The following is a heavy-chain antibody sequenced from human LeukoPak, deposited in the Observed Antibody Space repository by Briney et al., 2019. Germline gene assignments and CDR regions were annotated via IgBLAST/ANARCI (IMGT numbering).Heavy chain of an antibody. J-gene: IGHJ4*02. Sequence: PGGSLRLSCAASGFTFSSYGMHWVRQAPGKGLEWVAFIRYDGSNKYYADSVKGRFTISRVNSKNTLYLQMNSLRAEDTAVYYCAKDVSLAAGPDYWGQGTLVTVSS. V-gene: IGHV3-30*02. CDR3: AKDVSLAAGPDY. CDR2: IRYDGSNK. CDR1: GFTFSSYG. D-gene: IGHD6-6*01.